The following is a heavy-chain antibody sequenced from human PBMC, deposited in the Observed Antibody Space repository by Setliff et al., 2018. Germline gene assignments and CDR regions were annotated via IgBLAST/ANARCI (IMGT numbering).Heavy chain of an antibody. J-gene: IGHJ4*02. CDR1: GFTFSGYS. Sequence: GGSLRLSCAASGFTFSGYSMSWVRQVPGKGLEWVATIKEDGSAQYYVDSVKGRFTISKDNAKDSLFLQMNSLRAEDAAVYFCARLGPIKTHTQYDYWGQGTLVTVSS. D-gene: IGHD5-12*01. CDR3: ARLGPIKTHTQYDY. CDR2: IKEDGSAQ. V-gene: IGHV3-7*01.